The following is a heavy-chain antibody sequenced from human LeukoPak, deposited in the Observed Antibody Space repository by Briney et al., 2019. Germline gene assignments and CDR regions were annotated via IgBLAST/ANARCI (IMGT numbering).Heavy chain of an antibody. J-gene: IGHJ4*02. CDR1: GGSISSYY. Sequence: PSETLSLTCTVSGGSISSYYWSWIRQPPGKGLEWIGYIYYSGSTNYNPSLKSRVTISVDTSKNQFSLKLSSVTAADTAVYYCARDPGGLAVAGTGTEGDYWGQGTLVTVSS. V-gene: IGHV4-59*12. CDR3: ARDPGGLAVAGTGTEGDY. CDR2: IYYSGST. D-gene: IGHD6-19*01.